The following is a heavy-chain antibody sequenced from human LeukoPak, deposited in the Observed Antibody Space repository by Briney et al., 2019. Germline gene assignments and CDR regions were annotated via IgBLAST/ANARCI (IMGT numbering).Heavy chain of an antibody. D-gene: IGHD1-26*01. J-gene: IGHJ4*02. Sequence: SETLSLTCTVSGGPIGGFYWTWIRQPPGKALEWIGNVHSNGGTNYNPSFNSRVTMSVDTSKNQFSLRLTSVTAADTAVYYCARRGASVSYLFDYWGQGTLVTVSS. CDR1: GGPIGGFY. CDR3: ARRGASVSYLFDY. V-gene: IGHV4-59*08. CDR2: VHSNGGT.